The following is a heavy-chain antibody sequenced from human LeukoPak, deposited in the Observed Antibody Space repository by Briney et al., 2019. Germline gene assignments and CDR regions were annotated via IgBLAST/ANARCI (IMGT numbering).Heavy chain of an antibody. CDR1: GYTFTSYN. CDR3: ARGRLHRYYYYYYMDV. D-gene: IGHD4-11*01. Sequence: ASVKVSCKASGYTFTSYNINWVRQATGQGLEWMGWMNPNSGNTGYAQKFQGRVTITRNTSISTAYMELSSLRSEDTAVYYCARGRLHRYYYYYYMDVWGKGTTVTVSS. CDR2: MNPNSGNT. J-gene: IGHJ6*03. V-gene: IGHV1-8*03.